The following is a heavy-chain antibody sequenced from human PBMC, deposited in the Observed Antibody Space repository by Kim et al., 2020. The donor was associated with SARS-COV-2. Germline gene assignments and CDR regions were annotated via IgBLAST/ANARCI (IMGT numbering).Heavy chain of an antibody. V-gene: IGHV3-7*03. J-gene: IGHJ4*02. D-gene: IGHD3-16*01. CDR2: DGSER. Sequence: DGSERYYVDSVKGRFTITRDNAKNSLYLHMNSLRAEDTAVYHCARGVALGFWGQGTLVTVSS. CDR3: ARGVALGF.